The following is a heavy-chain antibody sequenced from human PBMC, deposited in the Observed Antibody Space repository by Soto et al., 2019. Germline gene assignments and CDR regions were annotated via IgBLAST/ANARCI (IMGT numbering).Heavy chain of an antibody. CDR3: APRVFDYVRTATTY. Sequence: PGGSLRLSCVASGFTFNNYWMNWVRQAPGQGLEWVANIQKDGSEKYYVDSVRGRFTISRDSAKNSLYLQMNSLRADDTAVYYCAPRVFDYVRTATTYWGLGTLVTVSS. CDR2: IQKDGSEK. J-gene: IGHJ4*02. CDR1: GFTFNNYW. V-gene: IGHV3-7*03. D-gene: IGHD3-10*02.